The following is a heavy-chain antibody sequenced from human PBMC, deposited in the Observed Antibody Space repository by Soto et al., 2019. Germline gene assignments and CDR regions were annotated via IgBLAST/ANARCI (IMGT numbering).Heavy chain of an antibody. J-gene: IGHJ6*02. D-gene: IGHD1-26*01. CDR3: ARVGADYYYGMDV. CDR1: GFTVGSNY. CDR2: IYSGGST. Sequence: GGSLGLSCAASGFTVGSNYMSWVRQAPGKGLEWVSVIYSGGSTYYADSVKGRFTISRDNSKNTLYLQMNSLRAEDTAVYYCARVGADYYYGMDVWGQGTTVTVSS. V-gene: IGHV3-53*01.